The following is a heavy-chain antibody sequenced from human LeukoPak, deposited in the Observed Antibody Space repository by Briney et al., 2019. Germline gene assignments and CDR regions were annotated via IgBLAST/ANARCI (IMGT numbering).Heavy chain of an antibody. CDR1: GFIFSSYG. D-gene: IGHD2-15*01. Sequence: PGRSLRLSCAPSGFIFSSYGMHWVRQAPGKGLEWVAVIWSDGSNKYHADSVEGRFTISRDNSKNTLYLQMNSLRAEDTAVYYCARDQGIVLVVDYGMDVWGQGTTVTVSS. J-gene: IGHJ6*02. CDR3: ARDQGIVLVVDYGMDV. CDR2: IWSDGSNK. V-gene: IGHV3-33*01.